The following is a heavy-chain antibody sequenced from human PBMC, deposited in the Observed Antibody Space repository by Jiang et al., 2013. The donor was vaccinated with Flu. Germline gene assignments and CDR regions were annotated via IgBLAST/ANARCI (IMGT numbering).Heavy chain of an antibody. D-gene: IGHD6-19*01. CDR1: GFAFSSFW. CDR2: MRQDGNEK. Sequence: PGGSLRLSCATSGFAFSSFWMSWVRQAPGKGLEWVANMRQDGNEKYYGGSVKGRFTISRDNAKNSLHLQMNSLRAEDTAIYFCAREFSGFATYDYWGQGTLVTVSS. CDR3: AREFSGFATYDY. J-gene: IGHJ4*02. V-gene: IGHV3-7*01.